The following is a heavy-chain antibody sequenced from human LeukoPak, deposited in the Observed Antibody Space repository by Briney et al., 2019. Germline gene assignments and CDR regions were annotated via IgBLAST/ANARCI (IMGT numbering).Heavy chain of an antibody. CDR1: GFTFTSHA. CDR2: IGRSGGRS. D-gene: IGHD3-22*01. Sequence: PGGSLRLSCAASGFTFTSHAMTWVRQAPGKGLEWVSAIGRSGGRSYYADSVKGRFTISRDNSKNTLYLQMNSLRAEDTAVYYCAKDRGSYDSSGYYRYFDYRGQRTLVTVAS. V-gene: IGHV3-23*01. J-gene: IGHJ4*02. CDR3: AKDRGSYDSSGYYRYFDY.